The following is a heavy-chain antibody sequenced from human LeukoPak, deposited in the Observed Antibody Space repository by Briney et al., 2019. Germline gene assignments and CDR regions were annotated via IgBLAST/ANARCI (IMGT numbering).Heavy chain of an antibody. V-gene: IGHV3-30*03. CDR1: GLTFSFYG. J-gene: IGHJ4*02. CDR3: AGGRASVPPFDY. Sequence: GRSLRLSCAVSGLTFSFYGMHWVRQAPGKGLEWVAVMSDDGSKKYYADSVKGRFTISRDNSKNTLYLQMNSLRAEDTAVYYCAGGRASVPPFDYWGQGTLVTVSS. CDR2: MSDDGSKK. D-gene: IGHD2-2*01.